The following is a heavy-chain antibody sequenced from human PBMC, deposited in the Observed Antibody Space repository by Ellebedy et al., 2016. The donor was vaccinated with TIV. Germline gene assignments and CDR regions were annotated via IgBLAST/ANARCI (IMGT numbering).Heavy chain of an antibody. D-gene: IGHD3-10*01. J-gene: IGHJ5*02. CDR2: IFHTGST. CDR3: ARVGGAYAGRYLWFDP. V-gene: IGHV4-31*11. CDR1: GGSITDDDYY. Sequence: SETLSLTCAVSGGSITDDDYYWSWIRQHPGKGLKWIAYIFHTGSTYYNPSLKSRVAMSIDTSKNQFSLKMNSVTAADTAVYYCARVGGAYAGRYLWFDPWGQGTLVTVSS.